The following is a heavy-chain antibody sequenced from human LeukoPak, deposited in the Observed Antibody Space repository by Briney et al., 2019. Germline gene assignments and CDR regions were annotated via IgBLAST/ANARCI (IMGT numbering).Heavy chain of an antibody. CDR1: GFTVSSNY. J-gene: IGHJ6*02. CDR3: ARPKGPWFGELSPYWYYGMDV. V-gene: IGHV3-53*01. D-gene: IGHD3-10*01. Sequence: GGSLRLSCAASGFTVSSNYMSWVRQAPGKGLEWVSVIYSGGSTYYADSVKGRFTISRDNSKNTLYLQMNSPGAEDTAVYYCARPKGPWFGELSPYWYYGMDVWGQGTTVTVSS. CDR2: IYSGGST.